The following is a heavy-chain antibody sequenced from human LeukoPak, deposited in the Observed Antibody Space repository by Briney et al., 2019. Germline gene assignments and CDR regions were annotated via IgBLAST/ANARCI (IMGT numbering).Heavy chain of an antibody. J-gene: IGHJ5*02. D-gene: IGHD3-16*01. CDR3: ARALLRPWFDP. CDR1: GGSISNYY. Sequence: PSETLSLTCTVSGGSISNYYWSWIRQPPGKGLEWIGYISYSGSTNYNPSLKSRATISVDTSKNQFSLKLRSVTTADTAVYYCARALLRPWFDPWGQGTLVTVSS. V-gene: IGHV4-59*01. CDR2: ISYSGST.